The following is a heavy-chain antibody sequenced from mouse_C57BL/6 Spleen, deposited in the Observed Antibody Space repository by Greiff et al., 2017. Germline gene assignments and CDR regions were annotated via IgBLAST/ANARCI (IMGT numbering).Heavy chain of an antibody. D-gene: IGHD1-1*01. J-gene: IGHJ1*03. CDR3: ASITTVVANPRWYFDV. Sequence: QVQLQQPGAELVKPGASVKLSCKASGYTFTSYWMHWVKQRPGQGLEWIGMIHPNSGSTNYNEKFKSKATLTVDKSSSTAYMQLSSLTSEDSAVYYCASITTVVANPRWYFDVWCTGTTVTVSS. CDR2: IHPNSGST. CDR1: GYTFTSYW. V-gene: IGHV1-64*01.